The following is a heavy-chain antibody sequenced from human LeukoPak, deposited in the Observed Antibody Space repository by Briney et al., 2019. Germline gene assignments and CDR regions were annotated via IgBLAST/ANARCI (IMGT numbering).Heavy chain of an antibody. CDR1: GYSVSSGYY. D-gene: IGHD2-2*01. V-gene: IGHV4-38-2*02. J-gene: IGHJ5*02. Sequence: SESLSLTCTVSGYSVSSGYYWGWIRQPPGKGLEWIGSMYHSGDTYYNPSLKSRVTISVDTSKNQLSLKLSSVTAADTAVYYCARSKAHLSTSWYGTWFDPWGQGTLVTVSS. CDR2: MYHSGDT. CDR3: ARSKAHLSTSWYGTWFDP.